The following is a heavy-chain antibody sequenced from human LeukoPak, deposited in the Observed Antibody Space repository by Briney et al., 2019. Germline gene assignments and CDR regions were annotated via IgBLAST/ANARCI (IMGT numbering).Heavy chain of an antibody. V-gene: IGHV5-51*03. CDR1: GYSFTSYW. CDR2: IYPGDSDT. Sequence: KPGESLKISCKGSGYSFTSYWIGWVRQMPGKGLEWMGIIYPGDSDTRYSPSFQGQVTISADKSISTAYLQWSSLKASDTAMYYCARGKYYYDSSGPIGAFDIWGQGTMVTVSS. D-gene: IGHD3-22*01. J-gene: IGHJ3*02. CDR3: ARGKYYYDSSGPIGAFDI.